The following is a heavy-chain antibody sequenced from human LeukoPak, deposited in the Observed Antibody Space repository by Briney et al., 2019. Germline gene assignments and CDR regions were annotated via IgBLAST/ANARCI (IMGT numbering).Heavy chain of an antibody. V-gene: IGHV3-21*01. Sequence: PGGSLRLSCAASGFTFSSYSMNWVRQAPGKGLEWVSSISSSGSYIYYADSVKGRFTISRDNANKSLYLQLNSLRAEDTAVYFCAREPIYGLNFDCWGQGTLVTVSS. CDR3: AREPIYGLNFDC. CDR2: ISSSGSYI. D-gene: IGHD2/OR15-2a*01. CDR1: GFTFSSYS. J-gene: IGHJ4*02.